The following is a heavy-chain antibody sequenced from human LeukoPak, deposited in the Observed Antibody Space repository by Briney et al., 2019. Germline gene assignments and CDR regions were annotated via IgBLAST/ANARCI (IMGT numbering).Heavy chain of an antibody. CDR1: GGSISSGGYY. D-gene: IGHD5-18*01. CDR2: INHSGST. V-gene: IGHV4-30-2*01. J-gene: IGHJ5*02. CDR3: ARGTIQLPLHRVFNWFDP. Sequence: SQTLSLTCTVSGGSISSGGYYWSWVRQPPGKGLEWIGEINHSGSTNYNPSLKSRVTISVDTSKNQFSLKLSSVTAADTAVYYCARGTIQLPLHRVFNWFDPWGQGTLVTVSS.